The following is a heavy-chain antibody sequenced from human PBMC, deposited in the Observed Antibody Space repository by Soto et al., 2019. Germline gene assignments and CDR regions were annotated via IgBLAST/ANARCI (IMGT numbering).Heavy chain of an antibody. CDR1: GYAFTSYD. Sequence: QVQLVQSRAGVKKPGASVKVSCNASGYAFTSYDINWVRQATGQGLEWMGWMNPNSGNTGYAQKFQGRVTMTRNTSISTAYMELSSLRSEDTAVYYCARERTGTTSMDVWGQGTTVTVSS. D-gene: IGHD1-1*01. J-gene: IGHJ6*02. V-gene: IGHV1-8*01. CDR2: MNPNSGNT. CDR3: ARERTGTTSMDV.